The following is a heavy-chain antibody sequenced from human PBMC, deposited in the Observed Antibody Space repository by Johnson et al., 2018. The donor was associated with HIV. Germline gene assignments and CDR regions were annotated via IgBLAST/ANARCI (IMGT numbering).Heavy chain of an antibody. CDR2: INWNGGST. CDR1: GFTFDDYG. J-gene: IGHJ3*02. CDR3: ARDLKSYYDSSGYFDVFDI. V-gene: IGHV3-20*04. Sequence: VQLLESGGGVVRPGGSLRLSCAASGFTFDDYGMSWVRQAPGKGLEWVSGINWNGGSTGYADSVKGRFTISRDNAKNSLYLQMNSVRAEDTALYYCARDLKSYYDSSGYFDVFDIWGQGTMVTVSS. D-gene: IGHD3-22*01.